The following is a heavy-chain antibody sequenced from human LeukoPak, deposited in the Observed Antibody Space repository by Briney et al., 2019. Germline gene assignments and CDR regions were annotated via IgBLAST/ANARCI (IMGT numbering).Heavy chain of an antibody. D-gene: IGHD5-18*01. CDR2: INHSGST. J-gene: IGHJ4*02. CDR3: ARARGIQLWSLSDW. V-gene: IGHV4-34*01. CDR1: GGSFSGYY. Sequence: SETLSLTCAVYGGSFSGYYWSWIRQPPGKGLEWIGEINHSGSTNYNPSLKSRVTISVDTSKNQFSLKLSSVTAADTAVYYCARARGIQLWSLSDWWGQGTLVTVSS.